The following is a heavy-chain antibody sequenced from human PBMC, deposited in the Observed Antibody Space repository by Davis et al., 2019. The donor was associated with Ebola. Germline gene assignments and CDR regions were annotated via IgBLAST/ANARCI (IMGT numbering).Heavy chain of an antibody. V-gene: IGHV3-53*01. Sequence: PGGSLRLSCAASGFTVSSNYMSWVRQAPGKGLEWVSVIYSGGSTYYADSVKGRFTISRDNSKNTLYLQMNSLRAEDTAVYYCARSWSATTRDAFDIWGQGTMVTVSS. CDR2: IYSGGST. D-gene: IGHD3-3*01. J-gene: IGHJ3*02. CDR3: ARSWSATTRDAFDI. CDR1: GFTVSSNY.